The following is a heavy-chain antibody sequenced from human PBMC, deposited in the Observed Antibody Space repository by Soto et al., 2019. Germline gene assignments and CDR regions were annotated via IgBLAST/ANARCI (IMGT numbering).Heavy chain of an antibody. Sequence: QVQLVQSGAEVKKPGASVKVSCKPSGYTFTSYGITWARQAPGQGLEWMGWISAYNGNTNYAQKFQGRVTMTTDTSTSTAYMVLRSLGSDDTAVYYCASGWFGEFVYQFDYWGQGTLVTVSS. CDR1: GYTFTSYG. CDR2: ISAYNGNT. V-gene: IGHV1-18*01. CDR3: ASGWFGEFVYQFDY. J-gene: IGHJ4*02. D-gene: IGHD3-10*01.